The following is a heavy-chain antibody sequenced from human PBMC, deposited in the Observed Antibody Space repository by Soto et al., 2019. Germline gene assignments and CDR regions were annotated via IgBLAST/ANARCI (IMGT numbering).Heavy chain of an antibody. D-gene: IGHD2-2*01. CDR2: MNPNSGNT. Sequence: ASVKGSCNASGYTFTSYDINWVRQATGQGLEWMGWMNPNSGNTGYAQKFQGRVTMTRNTSISTAYMELSSLRSEDTAVYCCARGGDIVVVPAATRRDYYYYYYMDVWGKGTTVTVSS. CDR1: GYTFTSYD. J-gene: IGHJ6*03. CDR3: ARGGDIVVVPAATRRDYYYYYYMDV. V-gene: IGHV1-8*01.